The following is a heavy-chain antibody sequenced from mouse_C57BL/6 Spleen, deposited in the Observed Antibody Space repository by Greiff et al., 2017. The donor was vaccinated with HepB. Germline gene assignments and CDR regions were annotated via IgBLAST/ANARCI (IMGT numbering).Heavy chain of an antibody. V-gene: IGHV3-6*01. CDR1: GYSITSGYY. CDR2: ISYDGSN. D-gene: IGHD2-4*01. J-gene: IGHJ3*01. Sequence: EVKLMESGPGLVKPSQSLSLTCSVPGYSITSGYYWNWIRQFPGNKLEWMGYISYDGSNNYNPSLKNRISITRDTSKNQFFLKLNSVTTEDTATYYCARALSYDYDGAWFAYWGQGTLVTVSA. CDR3: ARALSYDYDGAWFAY.